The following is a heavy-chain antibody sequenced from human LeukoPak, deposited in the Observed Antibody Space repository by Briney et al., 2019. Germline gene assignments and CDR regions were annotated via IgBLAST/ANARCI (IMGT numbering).Heavy chain of an antibody. CDR1: GFRFSSYA. D-gene: IGHD1-26*01. Sequence: GGSLRLSCAASGFRFSSYAMSWVRQAPGKGLEWVSAISGSGVSTYYADSVKGQFTISRDNSKNALYLQMNSLRAEDTAVYYCAKVRGIYYWGQGTLVTVSS. J-gene: IGHJ4*02. V-gene: IGHV3-23*01. CDR3: AKVRGIYY. CDR2: ISGSGVST.